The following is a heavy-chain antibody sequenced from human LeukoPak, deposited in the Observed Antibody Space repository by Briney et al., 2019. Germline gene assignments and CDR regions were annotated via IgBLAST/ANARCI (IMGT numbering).Heavy chain of an antibody. CDR2: IYHSGST. Sequence: PSEPLSLTCAVSGYSISSGSYWGWIRQPPGKGLEWIGNIYHSGSTFYNPSLKSRVTVSVDTSKNQFSLKLSSVTAADTAIYYCARDTGGYDFWGQGTLVTVSS. J-gene: IGHJ4*02. CDR1: GYSISSGSY. D-gene: IGHD1-26*01. CDR3: ARDTGGYDF. V-gene: IGHV4-38-2*02.